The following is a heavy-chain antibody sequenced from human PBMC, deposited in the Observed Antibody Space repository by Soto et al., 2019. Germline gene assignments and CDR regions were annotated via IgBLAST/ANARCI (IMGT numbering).Heavy chain of an antibody. Sequence: NPSETLSLTCAVYGGSFSGYYWSWIRQPPGKGLEWIGEINHSGSTNCNPSLKSRVTISVDTSKNQFSLKLSSVTAADTAVYYCARDGSSWYNWFDPWGQGTLVTVSS. J-gene: IGHJ5*01. CDR1: GGSFSGYY. CDR3: ARDGSSWYNWFDP. V-gene: IGHV4-34*01. CDR2: INHSGST. D-gene: IGHD6-13*01.